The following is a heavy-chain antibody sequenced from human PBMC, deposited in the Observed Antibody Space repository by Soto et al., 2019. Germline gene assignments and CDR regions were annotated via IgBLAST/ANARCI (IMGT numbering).Heavy chain of an antibody. J-gene: IGHJ3*01. D-gene: IGHD2-2*01. CDR2: ISSSGGNT. CDR3: AKDALNNLQCSSASCYVGAFDV. Sequence: VLLLESGGGLVQPGGSLRLSCAASGFTFSNYAMTLVRQAPGKGLEWVSTISSSGGNTYYADSVQGRFTISRDSSKNTLYLEMNSLRAEDTAIYYCAKDALNNLQCSSASCYVGAFDVWGQGTMVTVSS. V-gene: IGHV3-23*01. CDR1: GFTFSNYA.